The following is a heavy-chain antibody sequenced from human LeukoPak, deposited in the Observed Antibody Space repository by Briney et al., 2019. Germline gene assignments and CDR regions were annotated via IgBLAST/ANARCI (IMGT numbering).Heavy chain of an antibody. V-gene: IGHV4-4*07. J-gene: IGHJ4*02. CDR2: IYTSGST. Sequence: SETLSLTCTVSGGSISSYYWSWIRQPAGKGLEWIGRIYTSGSTNYNPSLKSRVTMSVDTSKDLFSLKLSSVTAADTAVYYCARGGVGGSYFYYFDYWGQGTLVTVSS. CDR3: ARGGVGGSYFYYFDY. D-gene: IGHD1-26*01. CDR1: GGSISSYY.